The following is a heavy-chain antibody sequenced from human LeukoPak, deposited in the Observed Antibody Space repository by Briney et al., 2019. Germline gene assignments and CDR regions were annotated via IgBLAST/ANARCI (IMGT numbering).Heavy chain of an antibody. Sequence: GGSLRLSCAASGFTFDDYGMSWVRHAPGKGLEWVSGINWNGDSTGYADSVKGRLTIFRDNAKSSLFLQMNSLRAEDTAFYYCARGGYSYGAPYYFDYWGQGTLVTVSS. CDR2: INWNGDST. V-gene: IGHV3-20*04. D-gene: IGHD5-18*01. J-gene: IGHJ4*02. CDR3: ARGGYSYGAPYYFDY. CDR1: GFTFDDYG.